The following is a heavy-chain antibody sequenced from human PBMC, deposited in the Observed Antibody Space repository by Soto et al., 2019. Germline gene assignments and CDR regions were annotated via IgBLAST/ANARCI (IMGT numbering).Heavy chain of an antibody. CDR2: IYYSGST. Sequence: SETLSLTCTVSGGSISSSSYYWGWIRQPPGKGLEWIGSIYYSGSTYYNPSLKSRVTISVDTSKNQFSLKLSSVTAADTAVYYCARPISSSSWGYFDYWGQGTLVTVSS. CDR1: GGSISSSSYY. D-gene: IGHD6-13*01. J-gene: IGHJ4*02. CDR3: ARPISSSSWGYFDY. V-gene: IGHV4-39*01.